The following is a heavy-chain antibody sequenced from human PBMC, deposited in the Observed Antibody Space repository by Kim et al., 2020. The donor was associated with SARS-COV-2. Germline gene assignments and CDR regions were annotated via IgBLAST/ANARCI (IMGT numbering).Heavy chain of an antibody. V-gene: IGHV7-4-1*02. CDR2: INTRSGTP. D-gene: IGHD3-3*01. Sequence: ASVKVSCKASGYTIDNFAMNWVRQAPGQGLEWMGWINTRSGTPTYAQGFEGRFVFSLDTAARTAYLQIRSLKAEDSAVYYCARGGQYYDVWRGHPYRRDV. CDR3: ARGGQYYDVWRGHPYRRDV. J-gene: IGHJ6*01. CDR1: GYTIDNFA.